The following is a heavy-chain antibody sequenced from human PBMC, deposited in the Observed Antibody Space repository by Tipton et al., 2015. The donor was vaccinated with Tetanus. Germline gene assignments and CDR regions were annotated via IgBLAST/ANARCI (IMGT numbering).Heavy chain of an antibody. V-gene: IGHV1-18*01. CDR3: ARGMDYDSSGIDDF. J-gene: IGHJ4*02. CDR1: GYNFVNFG. D-gene: IGHD3-22*01. CDR2: ISAYNGKT. Sequence: QSGAEVKEPGASVKVSCKASGYNFVNFGISWVRQAPGQGLEWMGWISAYNGKTKYAQRLQGRVTMTTNRSASTAYTDLRRLRSDDTAVYYCARGMDYDSSGIDDFWGQGTLVTVSS.